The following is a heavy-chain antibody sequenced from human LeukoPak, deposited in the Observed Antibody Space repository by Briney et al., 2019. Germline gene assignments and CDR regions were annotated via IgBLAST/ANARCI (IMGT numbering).Heavy chain of an antibody. CDR2: INHSGST. CDR1: GGSFSDYY. D-gene: IGHD2-2*02. J-gene: IGHJ4*02. Sequence: SETLSLTCAVYGGSFSDYYWSWIRQPPGEGLEWIGEINHSGSTNYNPSLKSRATISVDTSKNQFSLKLSSVTAADTAVYYCAIHCSSTSCYTGGFDYWGQGTLVTVSS. CDR3: AIHCSSTSCYTGGFDY. V-gene: IGHV4-34*01.